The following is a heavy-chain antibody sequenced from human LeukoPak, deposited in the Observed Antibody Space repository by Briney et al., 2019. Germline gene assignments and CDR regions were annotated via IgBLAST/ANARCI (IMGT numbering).Heavy chain of an antibody. D-gene: IGHD3-10*01. J-gene: IGHJ4*02. V-gene: IGHV1-2*02. CDR2: INPNSGGT. CDR1: GYTFTSYY. Sequence: ASVKVSCKASGYTFTSYYMHWVRQAPGQGLKWMGWINPNSGGTNYAQKFQGRVTMTRDTSISTAYMELSSLRSEDTAVYYCATGQTMVRGVIGYWGQGTLVTVSS. CDR3: ATGQTMVRGVIGY.